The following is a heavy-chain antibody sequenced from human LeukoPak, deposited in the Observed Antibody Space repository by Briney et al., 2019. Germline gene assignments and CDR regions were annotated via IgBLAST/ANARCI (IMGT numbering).Heavy chain of an antibody. D-gene: IGHD3-16*01. CDR2: LYYSGST. CDR3: ARASFWESPINWFDP. Sequence: SETLSLTCTVSGGSISSSTFYWGWIRQPPGKGLEWIGSLYYSGSTYYNPSLKSRVTISVDTSKNQFSLKLSSVTVADTAVYYCARASFWESPINWFDPWGQGTLVTVSS. V-gene: IGHV4-39*01. CDR1: GGSISSSTFY. J-gene: IGHJ5*02.